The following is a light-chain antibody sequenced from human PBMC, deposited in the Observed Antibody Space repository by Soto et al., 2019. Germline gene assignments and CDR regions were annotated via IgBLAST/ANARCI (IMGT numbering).Light chain of an antibody. CDR1: QSVSSSY. V-gene: IGKV3-15*01. CDR2: GAS. Sequence: ESVVTQSPGTLSLSPGPRATPSFXXSQSVSSSYLSWYQQKPGQAPRLVXYGASTRATGILARFSGSGSGTEFTLTIISLQSEAYAVYYCQQYNPWSPWTFGQGTKVDIK. CDR3: QQYNPWSPWT. J-gene: IGKJ1*01.